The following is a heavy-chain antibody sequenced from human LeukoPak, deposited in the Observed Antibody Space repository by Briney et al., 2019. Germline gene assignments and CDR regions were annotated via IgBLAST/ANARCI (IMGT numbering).Heavy chain of an antibody. J-gene: IGHJ5*02. V-gene: IGHV1-2*02. CDR1: GYTFTGYY. Sequence: ASVKVSCKASGYTFTGYYMHWVRQAPGQGLEWMGWINPNSGGTNYAQKFQGRVTMTRDTSISTAYMELSRLRSDDTAVYYCARVGEKISLLWFGELSPRFDPWGQGTLVTVSS. D-gene: IGHD3-10*01. CDR3: ARVGEKISLLWFGELSPRFDP. CDR2: INPNSGGT.